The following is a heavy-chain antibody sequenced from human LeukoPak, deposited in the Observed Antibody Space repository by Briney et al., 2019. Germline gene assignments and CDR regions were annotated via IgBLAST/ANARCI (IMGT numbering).Heavy chain of an antibody. J-gene: IGHJ1*01. CDR3: ARTFGYSSGWYGDFQH. V-gene: IGHV1-69*06. Sequence: ASVKVSCKASGGTFSSYAISWVRQAPGQGLEGMGGIIPIFGTANYAQKFQGRVTITADKSTSTAYMELSSLRSEDTAVYYCARTFGYSSGWYGDFQHWGQGTLVTVSS. CDR1: GGTFSSYA. CDR2: IIPIFGTA. D-gene: IGHD6-19*01.